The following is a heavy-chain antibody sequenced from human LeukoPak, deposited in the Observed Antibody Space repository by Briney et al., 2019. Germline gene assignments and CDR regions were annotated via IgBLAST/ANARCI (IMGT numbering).Heavy chain of an antibody. Sequence: SETLSLTCAVYGGSFSGYYWTWIRQPPGKGLEWIGEINHSGSTNYNPSLKSRVTISVDTSKSHFSLKLSSVTAADTAVYYCARVYYDYLIYKGGYYWYHFGMDVWGQGTTVTVSS. CDR1: GGSFSGYY. J-gene: IGHJ6*02. CDR2: INHSGST. V-gene: IGHV4-34*01. D-gene: IGHD3-9*01. CDR3: ARVYYDYLIYKGGYYWYHFGMDV.